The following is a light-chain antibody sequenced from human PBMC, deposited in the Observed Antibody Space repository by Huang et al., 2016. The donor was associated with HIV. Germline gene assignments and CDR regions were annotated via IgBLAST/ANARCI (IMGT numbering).Light chain of an antibody. CDR1: QSVSAY. CDR3: QQRSNWQGLT. J-gene: IGKJ4*01. CDR2: DVA. V-gene: IGKV3-11*01. Sequence: EIVLTQSPATLSLLPGERATLSCRASQSVSAYLAWYQQKPGQHPTRLIYDVAKRLTGILAWFSGSGSGTDFNLTISSLEPEDFAVYYCQQRSNWQGLTFGGGTKVEIK.